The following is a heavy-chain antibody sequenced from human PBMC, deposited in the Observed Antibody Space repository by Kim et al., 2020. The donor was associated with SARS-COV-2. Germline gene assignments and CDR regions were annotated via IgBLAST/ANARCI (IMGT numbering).Heavy chain of an antibody. D-gene: IGHD1-1*01. V-gene: IGHV3-23*01. CDR2: ISASGDTT. J-gene: IGHJ4*02. CDR3: AQNWNLDS. Sequence: GGSLRLSCAASGFTFSGYAMAWVRQAPGKGLEWVSAISASGDTTYYADSVKGRFTISRDNSKNTVYLQMNSLKTEDTALYYCAQNWNLDSWGQGTLVTVPS. CDR1: GFTFSGYA.